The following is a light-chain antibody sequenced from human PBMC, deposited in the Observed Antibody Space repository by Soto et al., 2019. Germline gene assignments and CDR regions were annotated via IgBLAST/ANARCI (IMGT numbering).Light chain of an antibody. Sequence: DIVMTQSPDSLAVSLGERATINCKSSQTVLYSSNNKNYLAWYQQRPGQPPKLLIYWASTRESGVPDRFSGSVSGTDFTLTISSLQAEDVAVYYCQQYYRPPPFGQGTKLEIK. CDR1: QTVLYSSNNKNY. CDR2: WAS. CDR3: QQYYRPPP. J-gene: IGKJ2*01. V-gene: IGKV4-1*01.